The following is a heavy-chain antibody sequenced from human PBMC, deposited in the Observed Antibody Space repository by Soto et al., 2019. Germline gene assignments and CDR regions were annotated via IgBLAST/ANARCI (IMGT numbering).Heavy chain of an antibody. D-gene: IGHD3-3*02. J-gene: IGHJ4*02. CDR3: AKAPHFWSGYFFDY. Sequence: SETLSLTCTVSGGSISSYYWSWIRQPPGKGLEWIGYIYYSGSTNYNPSLKSRVTISVDTSKNQFSLKLSSVTAADTAVYYCAKAPHFWSGYFFDYWGQGTLVTVSS. V-gene: IGHV4-59*01. CDR2: IYYSGST. CDR1: GGSISSYY.